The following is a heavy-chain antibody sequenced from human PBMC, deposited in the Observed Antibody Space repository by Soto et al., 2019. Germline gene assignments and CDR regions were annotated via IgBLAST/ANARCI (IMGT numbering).Heavy chain of an antibody. D-gene: IGHD3-9*01. Sequence: QLQLRESGPGLVKPSETLSLTCSVSGDSTTSDAYYWGWIRQPPGKGLEWLGSIYYSGYTYYNPCLKSRVTISVDRSRNQFSLNLRSVTAADTAVYYCVSGTSFYDVLTGYYVDRWFDPWGQGTLVTVSS. J-gene: IGHJ5*02. CDR2: IYYSGYT. V-gene: IGHV4-39*01. CDR1: GDSTTSDAYY. CDR3: VSGTSFYDVLTGYYVDRWFDP.